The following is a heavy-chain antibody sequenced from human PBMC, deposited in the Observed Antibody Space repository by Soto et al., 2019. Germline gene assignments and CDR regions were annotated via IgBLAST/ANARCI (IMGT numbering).Heavy chain of an antibody. CDR2: INAGNGNT. Sequence: QVQLVQSGAEVKKPGASVKVSCKASGYTFTSYAMHWVRQAPGQRLEWMGWINAGNGNTKYSQKFQGRVXXTXDXXASTAYMELSSLRSEDTAVYYCARGYMVRGVIIGYWGQGTLVTVSS. D-gene: IGHD3-10*01. J-gene: IGHJ4*02. CDR1: GYTFTSYA. V-gene: IGHV1-3*01. CDR3: ARGYMVRGVIIGY.